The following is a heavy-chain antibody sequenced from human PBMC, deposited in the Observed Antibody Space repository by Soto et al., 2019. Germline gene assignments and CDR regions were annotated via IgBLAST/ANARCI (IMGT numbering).Heavy chain of an antibody. CDR2: INPNTGDT. V-gene: IGHV1-2*02. CDR1: GYTFTGYY. D-gene: IGHD3-3*01. J-gene: IGHJ4*02. CDR3: ARAGGYYTSKSSCDY. Sequence: ASVKVSCKASGYTFTGYYMHWVRQAPGQGLEWMGWINPNTGDTNYAQKFQGRVTMTRDSSSNTAYMELTRLRSEDTAVYYCARAGGYYTSKSSCDYWGQGTLVTVSS.